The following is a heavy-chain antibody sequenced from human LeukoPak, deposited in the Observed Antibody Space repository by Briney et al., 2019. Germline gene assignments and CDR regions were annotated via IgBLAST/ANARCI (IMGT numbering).Heavy chain of an antibody. V-gene: IGHV1-18*01. Sequence: ASVKVSCKASGYTFTSYGISWVLQAPGHGLEWMGWISAYNGNTNYAQKLQGRVTMTTDTSTSTAYMELRSLRSDDTAVYYCARDSYCSGGSCYSYYYYGMDVWGQGTTVTVSS. CDR3: ARDSYCSGGSCYSYYYYGMDV. D-gene: IGHD2-15*01. CDR1: GYTFTSYG. J-gene: IGHJ6*02. CDR2: ISAYNGNT.